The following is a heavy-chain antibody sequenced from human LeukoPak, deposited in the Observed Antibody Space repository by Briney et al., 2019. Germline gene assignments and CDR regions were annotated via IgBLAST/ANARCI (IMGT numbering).Heavy chain of an antibody. J-gene: IGHJ4*02. V-gene: IGHV3-30*18. CDR3: AKGLYSSSSVIDY. CDR2: MSSDGSKK. D-gene: IGHD6-6*01. Sequence: GGSLRLSCAASGFTFSNYGMHWVRQAPGKGLEWVVGMSSDGSKKFYADSVKDRFTISRDNSKNTLYLQMNSLRAEDTAVYCCAKGLYSSSSVIDYWGQGTLVTVSS. CDR1: GFTFSNYG.